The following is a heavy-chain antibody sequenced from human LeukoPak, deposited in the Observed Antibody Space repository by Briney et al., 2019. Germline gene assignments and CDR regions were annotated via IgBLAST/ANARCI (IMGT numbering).Heavy chain of an antibody. D-gene: IGHD2-15*01. CDR3: ARELTLCSGGSCYGGAFDI. V-gene: IGHV3-53*01. J-gene: IGHJ3*02. CDR2: TYSGGST. CDR1: GFTVSSNY. Sequence: PGGSLRLSCAASGFTVSSNYMSWVRQAPGKGLEWVSVTYSGGSTYYADSVKGRFTISRDNSKNTLYLQMNSLRAEDTAVYYCARELTLCSGGSCYGGAFDIWGQGTVVTVSS.